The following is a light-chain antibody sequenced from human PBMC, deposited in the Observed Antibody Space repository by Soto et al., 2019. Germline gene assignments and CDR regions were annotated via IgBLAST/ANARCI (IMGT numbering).Light chain of an antibody. V-gene: IGLV1-44*01. Sequence: QSVLTQPPSASGTPGQRVIISCSGSSSNIGSNTVNWYQQLPGTAPKLLIYSNNQRPSGVPDRFSGSKSGTSASLAISGLHSEDEADYYCAASDDSLNGVVFGGGTQLTVL. CDR1: SSNIGSNT. J-gene: IGLJ2*01. CDR2: SNN. CDR3: AASDDSLNGVV.